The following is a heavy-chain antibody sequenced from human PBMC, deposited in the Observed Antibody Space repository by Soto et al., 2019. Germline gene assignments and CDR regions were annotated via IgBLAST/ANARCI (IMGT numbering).Heavy chain of an antibody. CDR1: GFTFSSYA. J-gene: IGHJ6*02. D-gene: IGHD3-3*01. CDR3: ARGYDFWSGYYYPYGMDV. Sequence: QVQLVESGGGVVQPGRSLRLSCAASGFTFSSYAMHWVRQAPGKGLEWGAVISYDGSNKNYADSVQGRFTMSRDNSKNTLYLEMNSLRAEDTAVYYCARGYDFWSGYYYPYGMDVWGQGTTVTVSS. CDR2: ISYDGSNK. V-gene: IGHV3-30-3*01.